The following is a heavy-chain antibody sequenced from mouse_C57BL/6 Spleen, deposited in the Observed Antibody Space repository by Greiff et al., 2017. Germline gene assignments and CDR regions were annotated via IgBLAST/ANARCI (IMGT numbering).Heavy chain of an antibody. V-gene: IGHV1-59*01. Sequence: VQLQQPGAELVRPGTSVKLSCKASGYTFTSYWMHWVKQRPGQGLEWIGVIDPSDSYTNYNQKFKGKATLTVDTSSSTAYMQLSSLTSEDSAVYYCARDTTVVAHYYAMDYWGQGTSVTVSS. CDR2: IDPSDSYT. CDR1: GYTFTSYW. J-gene: IGHJ4*01. CDR3: ARDTTVVAHYYAMDY. D-gene: IGHD1-1*01.